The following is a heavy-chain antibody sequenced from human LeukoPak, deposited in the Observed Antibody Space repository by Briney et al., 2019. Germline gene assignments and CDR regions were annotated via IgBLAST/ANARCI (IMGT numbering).Heavy chain of an antibody. J-gene: IGHJ4*02. CDR3: ARGVISPLISGLDY. CDR2: INHSGST. CDR1: GVSSSGYD. V-gene: IGHV4-34*01. D-gene: IGHD3/OR15-3a*01. Sequence: PSETLSLTSAVSGVSSSGYDWSCIPQPPGHELEWIGGINHSGSTNYNPSLKSRATISVDTSKNQFSLRLSSVTAADTAVYYCARGVISPLISGLDYWGQGTLVTVSS.